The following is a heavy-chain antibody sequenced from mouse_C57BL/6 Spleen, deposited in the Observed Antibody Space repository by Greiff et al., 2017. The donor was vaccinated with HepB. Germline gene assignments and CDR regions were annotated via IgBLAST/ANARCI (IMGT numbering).Heavy chain of an antibody. CDR1: GYAFSSSW. Sequence: VQRVESGPELVKPGASVKISCKASGYAFSSSWMNWVKQRPGKGLEWIGRIYPGDGDTNYNGKFKGKATLTADKSSSTAYMQLSSLTSEDSAVYFCARDGYDGYYAMDYWGQGTSVTVSS. CDR3: ARDGYDGYYAMDY. CDR2: IYPGDGDT. D-gene: IGHD2-2*01. J-gene: IGHJ4*01. V-gene: IGHV1-82*01.